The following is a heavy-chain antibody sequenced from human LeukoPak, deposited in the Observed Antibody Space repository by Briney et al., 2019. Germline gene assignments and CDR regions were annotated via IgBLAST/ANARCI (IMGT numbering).Heavy chain of an antibody. CDR2: ISGDGGST. Sequence: GGSLRLSCAASGFTFDDYAMHWVRQAPGKGLEWVSLISGDGGSTYYADSVKGRFTISRDNAKNSLYLQMNSLRAEDTAVYYCASRVNVLRYFDWLLEFDYWGQGTLVTVSS. D-gene: IGHD3-9*01. CDR3: ASRVNVLRYFDWLLEFDY. J-gene: IGHJ4*02. CDR1: GFTFDDYA. V-gene: IGHV3-43*02.